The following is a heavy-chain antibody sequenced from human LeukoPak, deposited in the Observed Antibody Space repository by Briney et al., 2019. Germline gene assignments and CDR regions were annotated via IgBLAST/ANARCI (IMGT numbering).Heavy chain of an antibody. J-gene: IGHJ5*02. CDR3: ARHVEVRSGYYFWFDP. CDR2: IYYSGST. Sequence: PSETLSLTCTVSGGFISSSSYYWGWIRQPPGKGLEWIGSIYYSGSTYYNPSLKSRVTISVDTSKNQFSLKLSSVTAADTAVYYCARHVEVRSGYYFWFDPWGQGTLVTVSS. CDR1: GGFISSSSYY. V-gene: IGHV4-39*01. D-gene: IGHD3-3*01.